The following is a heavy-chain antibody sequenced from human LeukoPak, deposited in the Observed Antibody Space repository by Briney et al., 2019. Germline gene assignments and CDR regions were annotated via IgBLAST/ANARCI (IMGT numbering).Heavy chain of an antibody. J-gene: IGHJ6*02. Sequence: SETLSLTCTVSGGSISSYYWSWIRQPPGKGLEWIGYIYYSGSTNYNPSLKSRVTISVDTSKNQFSLKLSPVTAADTAVYYCARTTSAAVTWDYYYGMDVWGQGTTVTVSS. CDR3: ARTTSAAVTWDYYYGMDV. CDR2: IYYSGST. D-gene: IGHD6-13*01. V-gene: IGHV4-59*01. CDR1: GGSISSYY.